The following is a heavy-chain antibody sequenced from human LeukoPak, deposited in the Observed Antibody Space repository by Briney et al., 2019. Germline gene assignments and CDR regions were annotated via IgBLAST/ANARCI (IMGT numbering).Heavy chain of an antibody. CDR3: AIPYGLDAFDI. CDR2: IIPILGIA. Sequence: SVKVSCKASGGTFSSYAISWVRQAPGQGLAWMGRIIPILGIANYAQKFQGRVTITADKSTSTAYMELSSLRSEDTAVYYCAIPYGLDAFDIWGQGTMVTVSS. CDR1: GGTFSSYA. D-gene: IGHD4-17*01. J-gene: IGHJ3*02. V-gene: IGHV1-69*04.